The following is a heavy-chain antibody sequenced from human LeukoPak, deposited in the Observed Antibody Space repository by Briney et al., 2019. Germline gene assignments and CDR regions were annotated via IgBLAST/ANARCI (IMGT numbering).Heavy chain of an antibody. CDR2: IYHSGST. V-gene: IGHV4-38-2*01. CDR1: GGSFSGYY. D-gene: IGHD1-26*01. CDR3: ATSRAPLGAGLGY. Sequence: PSETLSLTCDVYGGSFSGYYWGWLRQPPGKGLEWIGSIYHSGSTYYNPSLKSRVTISVDTSKNQFSLKLSSVTAADTAVYYCATSRAPLGAGLGYWGQGTLVTVSS. J-gene: IGHJ4*02.